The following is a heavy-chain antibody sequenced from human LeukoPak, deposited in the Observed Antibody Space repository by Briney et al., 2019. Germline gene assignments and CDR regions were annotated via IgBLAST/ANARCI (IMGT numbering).Heavy chain of an antibody. D-gene: IGHD3-22*01. V-gene: IGHV4-34*01. CDR3: ARHDSSGYYYY. J-gene: IGHJ4*02. CDR2: INHSGST. CDR1: GGSFSGYY. Sequence: SETLSLTCAVYGGSFSGYYWSWIRQPPGKRLEWIGEINHSGSTNYNPSLKSRVTISVDTSKNQFSLKLSSVTAADTAVYYCARHDSSGYYYYWGQGTLVTVSS.